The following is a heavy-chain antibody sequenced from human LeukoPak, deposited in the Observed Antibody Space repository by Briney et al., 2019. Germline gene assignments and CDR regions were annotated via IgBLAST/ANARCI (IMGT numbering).Heavy chain of an antibody. CDR1: GDSISTYY. J-gene: IGHJ3*02. CDR2: VYYTGST. Sequence: SETLSLTCTVSGDSISTYYWSWIRQPPGKGLEWIGYVYYTGSTNYNPSLKSRVTISVDTSKNQFSLKLTSVTAADTAVYYCARVYGAGYDFRGAFDIWGQGTMVTVSS. D-gene: IGHD5-12*01. CDR3: ARVYGAGYDFRGAFDI. V-gene: IGHV4-59*01.